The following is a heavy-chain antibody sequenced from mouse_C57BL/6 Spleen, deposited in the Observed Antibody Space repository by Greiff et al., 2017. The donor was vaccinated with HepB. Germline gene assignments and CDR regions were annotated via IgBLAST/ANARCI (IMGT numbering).Heavy chain of an antibody. CDR2: IYPGSGST. CDR1: GYTFTSYW. J-gene: IGHJ1*03. Sequence: VQLQQSGAELVKPGASVKMSCKASGYTFTSYWITWVKQRPGQGLEWIGDIYPGSGSTNYNEKFKSKATLTVDTSSSTAYMQLSSLTSEDSAVYYCARDPVITTVDWYFDVWGTGTTVTVSS. D-gene: IGHD1-1*01. V-gene: IGHV1-55*01. CDR3: ARDPVITTVDWYFDV.